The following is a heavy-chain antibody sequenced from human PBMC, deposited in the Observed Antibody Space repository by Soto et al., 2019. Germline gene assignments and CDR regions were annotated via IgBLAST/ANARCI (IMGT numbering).Heavy chain of an antibody. CDR3: ARDRKTYSSGWYYYYYGMDV. CDR1: GGTFSSHA. CDR2: IIPIFGTA. Sequence: QVQLVQSGAEVKKPGSSVKVSCKASGGTFSSHAISWVRQAPGQGLECMGGIIPIFGTANYAQKFQGRVTITADESTSTAYMELSSLRSEDTAVYYCARDRKTYSSGWYYYYYGMDVWGQGTTVTVSS. D-gene: IGHD6-19*01. J-gene: IGHJ6*02. V-gene: IGHV1-69*01.